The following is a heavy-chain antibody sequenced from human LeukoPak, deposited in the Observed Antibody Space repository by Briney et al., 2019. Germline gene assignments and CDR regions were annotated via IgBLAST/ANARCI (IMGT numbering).Heavy chain of an antibody. V-gene: IGHV3-23*01. CDR3: AKNSGRGVTTSPYYYYMDV. Sequence: GGSLRLSCAASGFTFSSYAMSWVRQAPGKGLEWASFISAGGSTYYADSVKGRFTISRDNSKNTLYLQMNSLTAEDTAVYYCAKNSGRGVTTSPYYYYMDVWGKGTTVTVSS. D-gene: IGHD4-17*01. CDR2: ISAGGST. CDR1: GFTFSSYA. J-gene: IGHJ6*03.